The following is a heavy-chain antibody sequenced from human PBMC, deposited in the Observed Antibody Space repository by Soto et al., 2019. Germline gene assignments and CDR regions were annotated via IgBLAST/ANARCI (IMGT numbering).Heavy chain of an antibody. V-gene: IGHV3-15*07. Sequence: KPGGSLRLSCAASGFTFSDAWMNWVRQAPGKGLEWVGRIKSKTDGGTTDYAAPVKGRFTISRDDSKNTLYLQMNSLKTEDTAVYFCTTFRYSYGNSANYLWDFWGQGTLVTVSS. CDR3: TTFRYSYGNSANYLWDF. CDR2: IKSKTDGGTT. CDR1: GFTFSDAW. J-gene: IGHJ4*02. D-gene: IGHD3-22*01.